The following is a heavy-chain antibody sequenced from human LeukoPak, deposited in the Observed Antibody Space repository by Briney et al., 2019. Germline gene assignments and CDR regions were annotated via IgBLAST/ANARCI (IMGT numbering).Heavy chain of an antibody. Sequence: SGTLSLTCTVSGGSISTYYWSWIPQSPGKGLEWIADISASGGTNYNPSLESRVTVSIDSSKNQFSLKLSSVTAADTAVFYCARSPHNSAWYEKWFDPWGQGTLVTVSS. J-gene: IGHJ5*02. V-gene: IGHV4-4*08. CDR2: ISASGGT. CDR3: ARSPHNSAWYEKWFDP. D-gene: IGHD6-19*01. CDR1: GGSISTYY.